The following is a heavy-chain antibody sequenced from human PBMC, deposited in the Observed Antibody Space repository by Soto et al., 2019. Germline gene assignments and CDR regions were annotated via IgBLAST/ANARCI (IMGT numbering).Heavy chain of an antibody. V-gene: IGHV3-23*01. CDR2: ISGSGGST. Sequence: GGSLRLSCAASGFTFSSYAMSWVRQAPGKGLEWVSAISGSGGSTYYADSVKGRFTISRDNSKNTLYLQMNSLRAEDTAVYYCAKARYSGSSWYYFDYWGQGTLVTVSS. CDR1: GFTFSSYA. J-gene: IGHJ4*02. D-gene: IGHD6-13*01. CDR3: AKARYSGSSWYYFDY.